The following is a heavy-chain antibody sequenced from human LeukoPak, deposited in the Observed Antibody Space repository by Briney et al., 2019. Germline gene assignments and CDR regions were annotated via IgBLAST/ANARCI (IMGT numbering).Heavy chain of an antibody. D-gene: IGHD3-10*01. CDR3: VGWGSDES. CDR1: GFTFSSYE. V-gene: IGHV3-48*03. Sequence: GGSLRLSCAASGFTFSSYEMNWVRQAPGKGLEWVSYISSSGTIIYYADSVKGRFTISRDNAKKSLYLQMNSLRAEDAAVYYCVGWGSDESWGQGTLVTVSS. J-gene: IGHJ5*02. CDR2: ISSSGTII.